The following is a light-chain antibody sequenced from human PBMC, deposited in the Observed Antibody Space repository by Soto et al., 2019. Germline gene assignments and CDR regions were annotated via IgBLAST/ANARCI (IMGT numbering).Light chain of an antibody. J-gene: IGLJ1*01. CDR2: EGS. V-gene: IGLV2-14*02. CDR3: SSYTGSSTFV. CDR1: SSDVGSYNL. Sequence: QSVLTQPASVSGSPGQSITLSCTGTSSDVGSYNLVSWYQQHPGKAPKLMIYEGSKRPSGVSNRFSGSKSGNTASLTISGLQAEDEADYYCSSYTGSSTFVFGTGTKVTVL.